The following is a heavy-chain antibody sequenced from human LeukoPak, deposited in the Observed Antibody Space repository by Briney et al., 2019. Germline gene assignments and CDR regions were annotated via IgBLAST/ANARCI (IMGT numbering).Heavy chain of an antibody. CDR1: GFTFGDYA. V-gene: IGHV3-49*03. CDR3: TRSDCGGDDAFDI. J-gene: IGHJ3*02. Sequence: GGSLRLSCTASGFTFGDYAMSWFRQAPGKGLEWVGFIRRKAYSEATQYAASVKGRFTSAREDSNSIDYLQMNSLKTEDTAVYYCTRSDCGGDDAFDIWGQGTMVTVSS. D-gene: IGHD2-21*02. CDR2: IRRKAYSEAT.